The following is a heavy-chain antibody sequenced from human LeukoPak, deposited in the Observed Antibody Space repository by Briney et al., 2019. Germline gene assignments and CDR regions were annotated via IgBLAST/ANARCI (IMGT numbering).Heavy chain of an antibody. CDR3: ARVHTERASLPPFDH. Sequence: PGESLRLSCEASESTFRTYAMHWVRQAPGRGLEWVALIAYDGSSKYYADSVRGRFSISRDNSKNTLYLEMNSLRRDDTAVYFCARVHTERASLPPFDHWGQGSLVTVSS. D-gene: IGHD1-26*01. CDR2: IAYDGSSK. J-gene: IGHJ4*02. CDR1: ESTFRTYA. V-gene: IGHV3-30*04.